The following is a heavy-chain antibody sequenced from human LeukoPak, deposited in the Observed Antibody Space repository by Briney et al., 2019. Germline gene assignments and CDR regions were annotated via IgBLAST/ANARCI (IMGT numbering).Heavy chain of an antibody. CDR2: IYQSGST. CDR1: GYSITSGYY. J-gene: IGHJ4*02. Sequence: SETLSLTCGVSGYSITSGYYWAWIRQPPGKGLEWIGNIYQSGSTYYNPSFKSRVTISVDTSKNQFSLKLSSVTAADTAVYYCARGPYYDSSGYYYVYFDYWGQGTLVTVSS. CDR3: ARGPYYDSSGYYYVYFDY. V-gene: IGHV4-38-2*01. D-gene: IGHD3-22*01.